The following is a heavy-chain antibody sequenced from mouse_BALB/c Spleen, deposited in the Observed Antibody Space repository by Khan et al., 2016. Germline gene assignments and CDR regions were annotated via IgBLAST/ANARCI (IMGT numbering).Heavy chain of an antibody. D-gene: IGHD1-2*01. Sequence: EVQLQESGPGLVKPSQSLSLTCSVTGYSITSGYYWNWIRQFPGNKLEWMGYISYDGSNNYNPSLKSRISITRDTSKNQFFLQLNSVTSEDTATYYCARTARIKYWGQGTTLTVSS. V-gene: IGHV3-6*01. CDR3: ARTARIKY. CDR2: ISYDGSN. CDR1: GYSITSGYY. J-gene: IGHJ2*01.